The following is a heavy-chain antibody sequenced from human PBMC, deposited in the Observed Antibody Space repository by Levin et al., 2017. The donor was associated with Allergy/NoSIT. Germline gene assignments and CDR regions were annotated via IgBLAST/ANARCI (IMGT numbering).Heavy chain of an antibody. CDR2: IKYDGSST. Sequence: GGSLRLSCAASGFTFSSHWMHWVRQAPGKGLVWVSRIKYDGSSTTYADSVKGRFTISRDNAKNAVHLQMNSLRDEDTAIYYCARYCTGGGCLDYWGQGTLVTVSS. J-gene: IGHJ4*02. D-gene: IGHD2-8*02. CDR1: GFTFSSHW. CDR3: ARYCTGGGCLDY. V-gene: IGHV3-74*01.